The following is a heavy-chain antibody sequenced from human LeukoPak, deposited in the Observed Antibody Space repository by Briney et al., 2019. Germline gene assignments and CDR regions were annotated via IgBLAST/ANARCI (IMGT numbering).Heavy chain of an antibody. CDR1: GFNFNTYA. D-gene: IGHD3-9*01. V-gene: IGHV3-30*04. Sequence: SGGSLRLSCAGSGFNFNTYALHWVRQAPGKGLEWVAVLSSDGTYKYYTDSVKGRFTISRDNSKNTLYLQMNSLRAEDTAVYYCVRDGDPRARQYLDSYSFDCWGQGTLVTVSS. CDR2: LSSDGTYK. J-gene: IGHJ4*02. CDR3: VRDGDPRARQYLDSYSFDC.